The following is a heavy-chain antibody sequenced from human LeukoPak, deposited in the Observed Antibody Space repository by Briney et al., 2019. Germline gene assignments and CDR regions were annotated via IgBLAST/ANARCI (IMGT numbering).Heavy chain of an antibody. CDR1: GFTVSSNY. J-gene: IGHJ4*01. D-gene: IGHD3-16*01. CDR3: ARVTGGYYFDY. V-gene: IGHV3-53*01. Sequence: SGESLRLSCAASGFTVSSNYMTWVRQAPGEGLEWFSVIYSGDSSYYADSVKGRFTISRDNSKNTLYLQMNSLRAEDTAVYYRARVTGGYYFDYWGHGTLVTVSS. CDR2: IYSGDSS.